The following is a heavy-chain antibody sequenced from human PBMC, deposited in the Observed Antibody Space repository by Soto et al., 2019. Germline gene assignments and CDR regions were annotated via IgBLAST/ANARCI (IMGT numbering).Heavy chain of an antibody. CDR2: IIPIFGTA. V-gene: IGHV1-69*13. D-gene: IGHD5-12*01. J-gene: IGHJ4*02. CDR1: GGTFSSYA. Sequence: SVKVSCKASGGTFSSYAISWVRQAPGQGLEWMGGIIPIFGTANYAQKFQGRVTITADESTSTAYMELSSLRSEDTAVYYCARAGAGMATTKYYFDCWGQGTLVTVSS. CDR3: ARAGAGMATTKYYFDC.